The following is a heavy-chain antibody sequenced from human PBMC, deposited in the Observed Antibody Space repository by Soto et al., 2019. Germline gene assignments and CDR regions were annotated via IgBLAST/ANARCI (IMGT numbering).Heavy chain of an antibody. V-gene: IGHV3-13*05. CDR3: ARAKGVPDYGRDV. CDR1: GFTFSSYD. CDR2: IGTAGDP. Sequence: EVQLVESGGGLVQPGGSLRLSCAASGFTFSSYDMHWVRQATGKGLEWVSAIGTAGDPYYPGSVKGRFTISRENSKNSLYLQMNSLRAGDTAVYYCARAKGVPDYGRDVWGQGTTVTVSS. D-gene: IGHD3-3*01. J-gene: IGHJ6*02.